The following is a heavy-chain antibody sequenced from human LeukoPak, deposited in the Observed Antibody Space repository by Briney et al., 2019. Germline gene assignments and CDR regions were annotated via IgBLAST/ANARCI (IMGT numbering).Heavy chain of an antibody. CDR1: GFAFSSYS. CDR2: ISSSSSYI. CDR3: ARGGRITIFKGTEIDY. V-gene: IGHV3-21*01. D-gene: IGHD3-9*01. Sequence: PGGSLRLSCAASGFAFSSYSMNWVRQAPGKGLEWVSSISSSSSYIYYADSVKGRFTISRDNAKNSLYLQMNSLRAEDTAVYYCARGGRITIFKGTEIDYWGQGTLVTVSS. J-gene: IGHJ4*02.